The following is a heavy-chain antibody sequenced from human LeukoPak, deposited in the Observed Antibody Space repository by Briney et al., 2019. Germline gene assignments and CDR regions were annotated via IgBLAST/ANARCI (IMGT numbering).Heavy chain of an antibody. D-gene: IGHD3-22*01. CDR1: GYTFTGYY. CDR3: AEVHYYDSSGYSDY. J-gene: IGHJ4*02. V-gene: IGHV1-2*02. CDR2: INPNSGGT. Sequence: GASVKVSCKASGYTFTGYYMHWVRQAPGQGLEWMGWINPNSGGTNYTQKFQGRGTMTRDTSISTAYMELSRLRSDDTAVYYCAEVHYYDSSGYSDYWGQGTLVTVSS.